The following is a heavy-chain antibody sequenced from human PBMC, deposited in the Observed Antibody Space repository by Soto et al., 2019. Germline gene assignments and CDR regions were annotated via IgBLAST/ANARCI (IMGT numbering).Heavy chain of an antibody. CDR2: ISWNSGSI. CDR1: GFTFDDYA. V-gene: IGHV3-9*01. D-gene: IGHD6-13*01. J-gene: IGHJ4*02. Sequence: GGSLRLSCAASGFTFDDYAMHWVRQAPGKGLEWVSGISWNSGSIGYADSVKGRFTISRDNAKNSLYLQMNSLRAEDTALYYCAKASSSWKMALIQYYFDYWGQGTLVTVSS. CDR3: AKASSSWKMALIQYYFDY.